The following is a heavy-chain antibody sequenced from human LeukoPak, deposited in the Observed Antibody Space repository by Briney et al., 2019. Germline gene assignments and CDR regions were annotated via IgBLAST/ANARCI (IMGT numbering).Heavy chain of an antibody. Sequence: GSLRLSCAASGFTFSNHYMDWVRQAPGKGLEWIGSLYYSGSTYYNPSLKSRVTISVDTSKNQFSLKLSSVTAADTAVYYCARVPTVTFFDYWGQGTLVTVSS. CDR3: ARVPTVTFFDY. J-gene: IGHJ4*02. CDR1: GFTFSNHY. D-gene: IGHD4-17*01. CDR2: LYYSGST. V-gene: IGHV4-39*01.